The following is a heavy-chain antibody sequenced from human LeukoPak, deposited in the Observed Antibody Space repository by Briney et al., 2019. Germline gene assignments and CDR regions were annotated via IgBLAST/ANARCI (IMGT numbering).Heavy chain of an antibody. Sequence: PGGSLRLSCAASGFTFNIYAMNWVRQAPGKGPEWVSSISGGGGSAYYADSVKGRFTISRDNSKNTLYLQMNSLRAEDTAVYYCAKGSRGYCSGGSCYAIDYWGQGTLVTVSS. J-gene: IGHJ4*02. V-gene: IGHV3-23*01. CDR2: ISGGGGSA. D-gene: IGHD2-15*01. CDR1: GFTFNIYA. CDR3: AKGSRGYCSGGSCYAIDY.